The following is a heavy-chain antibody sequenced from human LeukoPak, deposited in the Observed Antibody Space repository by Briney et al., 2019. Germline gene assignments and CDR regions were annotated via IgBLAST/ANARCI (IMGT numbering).Heavy chain of an antibody. CDR1: GFTFSSYA. Sequence: GGSLRPSCAASGFTFSSYAMSWVRQAPGKGLEWVSAISGSGGNTYYADSVKGRFTISRDNSKNTLYLQMNSLRAEDTAVYYCAKKGGSGSYYFFFDYWGQGTLVTVSS. CDR2: ISGSGGNT. J-gene: IGHJ4*02. V-gene: IGHV3-23*01. CDR3: AKKGGSGSYYFFFDY. D-gene: IGHD3-10*01.